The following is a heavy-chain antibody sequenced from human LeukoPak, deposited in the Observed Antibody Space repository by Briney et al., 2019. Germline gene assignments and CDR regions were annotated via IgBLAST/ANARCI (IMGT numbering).Heavy chain of an antibody. CDR1: GFTFSDYY. D-gene: IGHD4-17*01. V-gene: IGHV3-11*01. CDR3: ARETTVTTYSIAY. Sequence: PGGSLRLSCAASGFTFSDYYMSWIRQAPGEGLEWVSSISMSGTNISYAASVKGRFTTSRDNAKNSLYLQMNSLRAEDTAVYYCARETTVTTYSIAYWGQGCLVTVSS. CDR2: ISMSGTNI. J-gene: IGHJ4*02.